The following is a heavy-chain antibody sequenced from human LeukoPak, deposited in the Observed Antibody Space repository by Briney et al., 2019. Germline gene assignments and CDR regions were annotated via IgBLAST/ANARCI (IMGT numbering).Heavy chain of an antibody. J-gene: IGHJ4*02. CDR3: ARDQPKGYDILTGYYKDY. CDR2: IYHSGST. CDR1: GFSISSGYY. Sequence: SETLSLTCTVSGFSISSGYYWGWIRQPPGKGLEWIGSIYHSGSTYYNPSLKSRVTISVDTSKNQFSLKLSSVTAADTAVYYCARDQPKGYDILTGYYKDYWGQGTLVTVSS. D-gene: IGHD3-9*01. V-gene: IGHV4-38-2*02.